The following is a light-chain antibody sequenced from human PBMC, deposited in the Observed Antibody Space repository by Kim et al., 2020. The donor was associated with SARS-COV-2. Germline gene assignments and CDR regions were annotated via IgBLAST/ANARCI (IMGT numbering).Light chain of an antibody. CDR3: QAWDSSTAD. J-gene: IGLJ2*01. CDR2: QDS. Sequence: SSELTQPPSVSVSPGQTASITCSGDKLGDKYACWYQQKPGQSPVLVIYQDSKRPSGIPERFSGSNSGNTATLTISGTQAMDEADYYCQAWDSSTADFGGG. CDR1: KLGDKY. V-gene: IGLV3-1*01.